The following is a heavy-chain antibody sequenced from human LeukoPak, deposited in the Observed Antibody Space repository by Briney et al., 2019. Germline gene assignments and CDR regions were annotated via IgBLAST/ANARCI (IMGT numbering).Heavy chain of an antibody. CDR1: GYSFTSNY. J-gene: IGHJ4*02. Sequence: APVKVSCKASGYSFTSNYIHWVRQAPGQGLEWMGMIYPRDGSTSYAQKFQGRVTVTRDTSTSTVHMELSGPRSEDTAVYYCARDQEAFDYWGQGTLVTVSS. CDR2: IYPRDGST. CDR3: ARDQEAFDY. V-gene: IGHV1-46*01.